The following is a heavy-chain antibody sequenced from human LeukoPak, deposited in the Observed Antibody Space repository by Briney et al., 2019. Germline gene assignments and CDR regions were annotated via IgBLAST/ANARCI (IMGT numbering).Heavy chain of an antibody. CDR1: GGSISSGGYY. D-gene: IGHD2-15*01. Sequence: SQTQSLTCTVSGGSISSGGYYWSRIRQHPGKGLEWIGYIYYSGSTYYNPSLKSRVTISVDTSKNQFSLKLSSVTAADTAVYYCARARSPGGGWLDAWGQGTLVTVSS. V-gene: IGHV4-31*03. CDR2: IYYSGST. CDR3: ARARSPGGGWLDA. J-gene: IGHJ5*02.